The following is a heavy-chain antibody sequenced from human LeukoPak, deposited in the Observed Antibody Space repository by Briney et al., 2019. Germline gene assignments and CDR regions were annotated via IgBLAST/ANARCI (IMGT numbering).Heavy chain of an antibody. CDR2: ISYDGSNK. CDR3: AKALWGDYGSGSYFPFDY. D-gene: IGHD3-10*01. V-gene: IGHV3-30*18. J-gene: IGHJ4*02. CDR1: GFTFSSYG. Sequence: PGRSLRLSCAASGFTFSSYGMHWVRQAPGKGLEWVAVISYDGSNKYYADSVKGRFTISRDNSKNTLYLQMNSLRAEDTAVYYCAKALWGDYGSGSYFPFDYWGQGTLVTVSS.